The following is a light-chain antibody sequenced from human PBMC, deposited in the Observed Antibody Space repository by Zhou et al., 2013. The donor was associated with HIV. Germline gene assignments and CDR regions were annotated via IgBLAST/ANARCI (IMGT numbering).Light chain of an antibody. CDR1: QHISGY. CDR3: QQYFSYTET. V-gene: IGKV1-8*01. CDR2: GAS. J-gene: IGKJ1*01. Sequence: AIRMTQSPSSLSASIGDRVTITCRASQHISGYLAWYQQRPGKAPQLLIFGASKLQRGAPSRFIGSGYGTDFSLTISGLQSTDFATYYCQQYFSYTETFGQGTRVDI.